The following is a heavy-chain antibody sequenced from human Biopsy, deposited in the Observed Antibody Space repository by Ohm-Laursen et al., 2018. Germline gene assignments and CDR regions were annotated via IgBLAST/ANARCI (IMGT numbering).Heavy chain of an antibody. CDR3: ARDFNYDGGGSFNFNY. D-gene: IGHD3-22*01. V-gene: IGHV1-8*01. J-gene: IGHJ4*02. CDR2: MNPNSGNT. CDR1: GYTFTNYY. Sequence: ASVYASCKVSGYTFTNYYVNWVRQATGQGLEWMGWMNPNSGNTVYAQKFQGRVTMTRNTYISTTYMELSSLTSVDTAVYYCARDFNYDGGGSFNFNYWGQGTLVTVSS.